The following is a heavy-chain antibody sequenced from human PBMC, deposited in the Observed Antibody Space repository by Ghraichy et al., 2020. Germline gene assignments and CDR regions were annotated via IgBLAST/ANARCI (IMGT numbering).Heavy chain of an antibody. CDR2: ISAYNGNT. CDR3: ARAVPIPPTVSDSMDV. J-gene: IGHJ6*04. Sequence: ASVKVSCKASGYTFTSYGISWVRQAPGQGLEWMGWISAYNGNTNYAQKLQGRVTMTTDTSTSTAYMELRSLRSDDTAVYYCARAVPIPPTVSDSMDVWGKGTTVTV. CDR1: GYTFTSYG. V-gene: IGHV1-18*01. D-gene: IGHD4-11*01.